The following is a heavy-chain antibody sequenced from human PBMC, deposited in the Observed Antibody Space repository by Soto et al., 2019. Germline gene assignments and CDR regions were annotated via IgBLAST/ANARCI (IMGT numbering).Heavy chain of an antibody. J-gene: IGHJ6*02. D-gene: IGHD3-10*01. CDR1: GYSFTTDW. CDR2: IYPGDSDT. V-gene: IGHV5-51*01. Sequence: GESLKISCKASGYSFTTDWIGWVRQMPGKGLEWMGIIYPGDSDTRYSPSFQGQVTISADKSISTAYLQWSSLKASDTAMYSCARYRNTYTSNYFRGMAVWGQGTTVTVSS. CDR3: ARYRNTYTSNYFRGMAV.